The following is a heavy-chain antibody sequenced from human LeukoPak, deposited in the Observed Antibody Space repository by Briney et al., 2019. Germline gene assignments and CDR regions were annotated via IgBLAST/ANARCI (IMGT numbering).Heavy chain of an antibody. J-gene: IGHJ4*02. CDR2: IRSKTDGGTT. CDR1: GFTFSKAW. CDR3: ARSYRSGWYYFDY. V-gene: IGHV3-15*01. D-gene: IGHD6-19*01. Sequence: GGSLRLSCAASGFTFSKAWMTWVRQAPGKGLDWVGRIRSKTDGGTTEYAASVKGRFTISRDDSKNTLYLQMGSLRAEDMAVYYCARSYRSGWYYFDYWGQGTRVTVSS.